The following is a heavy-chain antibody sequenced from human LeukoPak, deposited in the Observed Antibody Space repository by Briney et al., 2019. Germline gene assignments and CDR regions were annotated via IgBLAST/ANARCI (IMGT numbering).Heavy chain of an antibody. CDR2: IIPIFGIA. CDR1: GYTFINYH. Sequence: SVKVSCKASGYTFINYHISWVRQAPGQGLEWMGRIIPIFGIANYAQKFQGRVTITADKSTSTAYMELSSLRSEDTAVYYCARGYDYVWGNTYDYWGQGTLVTVSS. CDR3: ARGYDYVWGNTYDY. V-gene: IGHV1-69*04. D-gene: IGHD3-16*01. J-gene: IGHJ4*02.